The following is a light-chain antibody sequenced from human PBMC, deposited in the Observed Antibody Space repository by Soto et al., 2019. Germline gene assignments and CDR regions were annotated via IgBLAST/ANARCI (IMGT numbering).Light chain of an antibody. CDR2: AAS. V-gene: IGKV1-39*01. CDR3: QQSYSRPIT. CDR1: QYISIY. J-gene: IGKJ4*01. Sequence: IEITQSTSSLSASVGDRVTITCRASQYISIYLNWYQQKPGKAPKVLISAASSLQSGVPPRFSGSGSGTDFTLTISSLQPEDFATYYCQQSYSRPITFGGGT.